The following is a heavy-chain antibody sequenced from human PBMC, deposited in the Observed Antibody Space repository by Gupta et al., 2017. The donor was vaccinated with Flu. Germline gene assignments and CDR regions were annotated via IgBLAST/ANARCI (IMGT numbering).Heavy chain of an antibody. J-gene: IGHJ6*02. CDR1: DGSISSGGYY. CDR2: IYYSGST. D-gene: IGHD2-21*02. V-gene: IGHV4-31*02. CDR3: ARDVDGDSGMDV. Sequence: TVSDGSISSGGYYWSWIRQLPGKGLEWIGYIYYSGSTYYNPSLESRVAISVDTSKNHFSLRLISVTAADTAVYYCARDVDGDSGMDVWGQGTTVTVSS.